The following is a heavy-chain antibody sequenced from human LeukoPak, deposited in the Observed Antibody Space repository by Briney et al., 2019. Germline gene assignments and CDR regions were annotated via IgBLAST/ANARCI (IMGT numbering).Heavy chain of an antibody. D-gene: IGHD3-16*02. Sequence: GGSLRLSCAASGFTFSDYYMSWIRQAPGKGLEWVSYISSSGSTIYYADSVKGRFTISRDNAKNSLYLQMNSLRADDTAVYYCARGGMITFGGVIEDYYGMDVWGQGTTVTVSS. J-gene: IGHJ6*02. CDR3: ARGGMITFGGVIEDYYGMDV. CDR2: ISSSGSTI. CDR1: GFTFSDYY. V-gene: IGHV3-11*04.